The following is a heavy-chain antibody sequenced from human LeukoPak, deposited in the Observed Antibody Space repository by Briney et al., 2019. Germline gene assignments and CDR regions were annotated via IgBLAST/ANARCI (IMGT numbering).Heavy chain of an antibody. CDR2: IIAIFGTA. Sequence: ASVKISCNASAGSISSYSISWVRQAPGQGLEWRGGIIAIFGTANYAQKFQGRVTITEDKSTSTAYMELSSLRSEDTAVYYCATARREGYSSGWYWFGPWGQGTLVTVSS. V-gene: IGHV1-69*06. CDR3: ATARREGYSSGWYWFGP. J-gene: IGHJ5*02. CDR1: AGSISSYS. D-gene: IGHD6-19*01.